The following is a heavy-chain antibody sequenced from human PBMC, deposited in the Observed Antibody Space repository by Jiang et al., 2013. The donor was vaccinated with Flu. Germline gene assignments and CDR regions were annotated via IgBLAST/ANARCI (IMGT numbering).Heavy chain of an antibody. Sequence: LLKPSETLSLTCAVYDGSFSGYYWSWIRQPPGKGLEWIGEINHSGSTNYNPSLKSRVTISVDTSKNQFSLKLSSVTAADTAVYYCARGPYSNLWAVYPRGMDVWGQGTTVTVSS. V-gene: IGHV4-34*01. CDR3: ARGPYSNLWAVYPRGMDV. D-gene: IGHD4-11*01. CDR1: DGSFSGYY. J-gene: IGHJ6*02. CDR2: INHSGST.